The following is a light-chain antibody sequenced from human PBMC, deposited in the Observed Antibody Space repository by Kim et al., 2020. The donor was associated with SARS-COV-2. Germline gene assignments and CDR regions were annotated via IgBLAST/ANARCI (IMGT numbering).Light chain of an antibody. J-gene: IGLJ1*01. CDR3: QSYDSSLNSYV. V-gene: IGLV1-40*01. CDR1: SSNIGAGYD. CDR2: SNN. Sequence: QSVLTQPPSVSGAPGQRVTISCTGSSSNIGAGYDVHWYQQLPGTAPKFLIYSNNNRPSGVPDRFSAFKSGTSASLAITGLQAEDEADYYCQSYDSSLNSYVFGSGTTVTVL.